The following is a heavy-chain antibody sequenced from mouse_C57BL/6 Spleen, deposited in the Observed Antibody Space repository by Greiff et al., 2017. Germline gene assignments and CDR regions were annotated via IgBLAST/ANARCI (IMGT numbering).Heavy chain of an antibody. Sequence: EVKVEESGGGLVQPGGSMKLSCVASGFTFSNYWMNWVRQSPEQGLEWVAQIRLKSDNYATHYAESVKGRFTISRDDSTSMVYLQMNNLRAEDTGIYYCTGEGNWYFGVWGTGTTVTVSS. CDR1: GFTFSNYW. J-gene: IGHJ1*03. CDR2: IRLKSDNYAT. CDR3: TGEGNWYFGV. V-gene: IGHV6-3*01.